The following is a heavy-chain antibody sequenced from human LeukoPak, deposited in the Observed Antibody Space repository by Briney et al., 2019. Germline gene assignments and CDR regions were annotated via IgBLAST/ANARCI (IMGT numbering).Heavy chain of an antibody. CDR1: GYTFTGYY. V-gene: IGHV1-2*02. D-gene: IGHD1-26*01. CDR3: ARVISGSYYGDFDY. J-gene: IGHJ4*02. CDR2: INPNSGGT. Sequence: ASVKVSCKASGYTFTGYYMHWVRQAPGQGLEWMGWINPNSGGTNYAQKFQGRVTMTRDTSISTAYMELSRLRSDDTAVYYCARVISGSYYGDFDYWGQGTLVTVSS.